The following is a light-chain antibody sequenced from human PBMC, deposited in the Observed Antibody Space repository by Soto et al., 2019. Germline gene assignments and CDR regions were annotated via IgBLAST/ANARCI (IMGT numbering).Light chain of an antibody. J-gene: IGKJ3*01. CDR3: QKYNSALSFT. CDR2: AAS. V-gene: IGKV1-27*01. Sequence: DIQMTQSPSSLSASVGDRVTTTCRASQGISNYLAWYQQKPGKVPKLLIYAASTLQSGVPSRFSGSGSGTDFTLTISSLQPEDVATYYCQKYNSALSFTFGPGTKVDIK. CDR1: QGISNY.